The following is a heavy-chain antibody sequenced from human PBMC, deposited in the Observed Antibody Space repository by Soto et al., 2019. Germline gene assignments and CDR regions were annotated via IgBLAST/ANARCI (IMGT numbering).Heavy chain of an antibody. V-gene: IGHV3-30-3*01. CDR3: ARDRVPYVYFYYGMDV. CDR1: GFDFYNYS. CDR2: MSMDGTQK. Sequence: QVRLVESGGGVVQPGGSLRLSCAASGFDFYNYSMHWVRQAPGKGLEWVAIMSMDGTQKYYTDSVKGRFTISRDNSKSIFFLQMSSLRPEDTAVYFCARDRVPYVYFYYGMDVWGQGTTVTVSS. J-gene: IGHJ6*02. D-gene: IGHD3-10*02.